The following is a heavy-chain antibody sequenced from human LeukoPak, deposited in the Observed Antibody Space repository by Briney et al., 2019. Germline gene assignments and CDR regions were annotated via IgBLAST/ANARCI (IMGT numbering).Heavy chain of an antibody. V-gene: IGHV3-23*01. Sequence: PGGSLRLSCAVSGITLSNYGMSWVRQAPGKGLEWVAGISDSGGRTNYADSVKGRFTISRDNPKNTLYLQVNSLRAEDTAVYFCAKRGVVIRVILVGLHKEAYYFDSWGQGALVTVSS. CDR3: AKRGVVIRVILVGLHKEAYYFDS. CDR1: GITLSNYG. D-gene: IGHD3-22*01. J-gene: IGHJ4*02. CDR2: ISDSGGRT.